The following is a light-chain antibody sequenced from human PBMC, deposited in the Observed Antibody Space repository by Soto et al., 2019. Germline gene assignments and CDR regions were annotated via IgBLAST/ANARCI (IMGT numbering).Light chain of an antibody. Sequence: EVVLTQSPGTLSLSPGERATLSCRASQSVSNNYLAWYKQKPGQSPKLLIFGSSDRATGIPDRFSGSGSGTDVTLTISSLEPEDFAVYYCQQYGSSPPYTFGQGTKLEIK. J-gene: IGKJ2*01. V-gene: IGKV3-20*01. CDR3: QQYGSSPPYT. CDR1: QSVSNNY. CDR2: GSS.